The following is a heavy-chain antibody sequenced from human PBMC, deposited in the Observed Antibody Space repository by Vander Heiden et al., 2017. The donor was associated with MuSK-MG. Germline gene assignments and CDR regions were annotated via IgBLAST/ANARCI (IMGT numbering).Heavy chain of an antibody. CDR1: GGSFSGYY. D-gene: IGHD3-9*01. Sequence: QVQLQQWGAGLLKPSETLSLTCAVYGGSFSGYYWSWIRQPPGKGLEWIGEINHSGSTNYNPSLKSRVTISVDTSKNQFSLKLSSVTAADTAVYYCARVIRITIFYPREGVVYFDYWGQGTLVTVSS. J-gene: IGHJ4*02. CDR3: ARVIRITIFYPREGVVYFDY. V-gene: IGHV4-34*01. CDR2: INHSGST.